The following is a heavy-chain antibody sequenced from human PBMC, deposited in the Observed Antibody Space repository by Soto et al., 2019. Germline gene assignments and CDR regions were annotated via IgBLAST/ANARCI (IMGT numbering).Heavy chain of an antibody. CDR2: INPNSGGT. J-gene: IGHJ6*02. D-gene: IGHD4-17*01. V-gene: IGHV1-2*04. CDR1: GYTFTGYY. CDR3: ARGPYGDYSFYYYGMDV. Sequence: ASVKVSCKASGYTFTGYYMHWVRQAPGQGLEWMGWINPNSGGTNYAQKFQGWVTKTRDTSISTAYMELSRLRSDDTAVYYCARGPYGDYSFYYYGMDVWGQGTTVTVSS.